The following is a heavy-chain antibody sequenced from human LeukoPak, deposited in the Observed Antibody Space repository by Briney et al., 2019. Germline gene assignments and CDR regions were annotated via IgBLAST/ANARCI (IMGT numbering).Heavy chain of an antibody. D-gene: IGHD2-2*01. CDR1: GGSISSSSYY. CDR2: IYYSGST. J-gene: IGHJ6*03. CDR3: ARYCSSTSCRDMDV. Sequence: SETLSLTCTVSGGSISSSSYYWGWIRQPPGKGLEWIGSIYYSGSTYYNPSLKSRVTISVDTSKNQFSLKLSSVTAADTAVYYCARYCSSTSCRDMDVWGKGTTVTVSS. V-gene: IGHV4-39*01.